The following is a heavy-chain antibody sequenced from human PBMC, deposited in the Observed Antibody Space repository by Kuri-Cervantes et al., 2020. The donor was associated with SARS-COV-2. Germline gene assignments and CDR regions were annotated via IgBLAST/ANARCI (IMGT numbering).Heavy chain of an antibody. V-gene: IGHV2-70*11. Sequence: SGPTLMQPTPPLTLTCTFSGFSLSNSVMSVSWIRQPTGKAREWLARLDWDCDKYCSTSLKTRLTISKDTSKNQVVLTMTNMDPVDTATYYCARTRIQLDAFDNWGQGTMVTVSS. CDR3: ARTRIQLDAFDN. CDR1: GFSLSNSVMS. J-gene: IGHJ3*02. CDR2: LDWDCDK. D-gene: IGHD5-18*01.